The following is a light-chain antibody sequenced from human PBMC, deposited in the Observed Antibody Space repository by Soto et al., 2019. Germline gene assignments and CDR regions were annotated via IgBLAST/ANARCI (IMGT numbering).Light chain of an antibody. CDR3: QQYENRPYT. V-gene: IGKV1-33*01. Sequence: DIQMTQSPSSLSASVGDRVTITCRASQTISTYVNWYRQKSGAAPELLIYDASTLQSGVPSRFSGSGSGTDFTFTISSLQPEDNATYYCQQYENRPYTFGPGTKVDIK. CDR2: DAS. CDR1: QTISTY. J-gene: IGKJ3*01.